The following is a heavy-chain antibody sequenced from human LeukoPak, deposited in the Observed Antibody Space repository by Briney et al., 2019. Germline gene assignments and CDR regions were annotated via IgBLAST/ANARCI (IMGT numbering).Heavy chain of an antibody. J-gene: IGHJ4*02. Sequence: GRSLRLSCAASGFTFSSYGTHWVRQAPGKGLEWVAVISYDGSNKYYADSVKGRFTISRDNSKNTLYLQMNSLRAEDTAVYYCAKAQDGLLWFGELLTTDYWGQGTLVTVSS. CDR2: ISYDGSNK. D-gene: IGHD3-10*01. CDR3: AKAQDGLLWFGELLTTDY. CDR1: GFTFSSYG. V-gene: IGHV3-30*18.